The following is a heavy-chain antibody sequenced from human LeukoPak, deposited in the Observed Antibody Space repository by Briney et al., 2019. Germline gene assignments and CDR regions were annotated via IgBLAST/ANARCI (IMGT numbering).Heavy chain of an antibody. Sequence: ASVKVSCRASGFTFTSYDINWVRQSTGQGLEWMGWMNPISGHTGYAQKFQGRVTMTRDTSLDTAYMELSSLSSADTGLYLCARSIRGSYLEAYWGQGTLVTVSS. D-gene: IGHD1-26*01. CDR3: ARSIRGSYLEAY. V-gene: IGHV1-8*01. CDR2: MNPISGHT. J-gene: IGHJ4*02. CDR1: GFTFTSYD.